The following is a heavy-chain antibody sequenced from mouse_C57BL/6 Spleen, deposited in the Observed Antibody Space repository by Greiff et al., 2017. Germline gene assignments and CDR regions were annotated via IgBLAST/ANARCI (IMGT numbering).Heavy chain of an antibody. CDR2: FYPGSGSI. Sequence: QVQLQQSGAELVKPGASVKLSCKASGYTFTEYTIHWVKQRSGQGLEWIGWFYPGSGSIKYNEKFKDKATLTADKSSSTVYMELSRLTSEDSAVYVCARHEIRVTTVVDYFDYWGQGTTLTVSS. CDR1: GYTFTEYT. CDR3: ARHEIRVTTVVDYFDY. J-gene: IGHJ2*01. D-gene: IGHD1-1*01. V-gene: IGHV1-62-2*01.